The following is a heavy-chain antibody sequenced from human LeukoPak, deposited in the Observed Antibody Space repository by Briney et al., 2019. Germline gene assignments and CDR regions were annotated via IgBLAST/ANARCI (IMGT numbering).Heavy chain of an antibody. V-gene: IGHV3-48*03. CDR1: GFIFSSYE. Sequence: GGSLRLSCAASGFIFSSYEMNWVRQAPRKGLGWVSYISSSGSIIYYADSVKSRFTTSRDNAKNSLYLQMNSLRAEDTAVYYCATLGYCSSTRCLDYWGQGTLVTVSS. CDR2: ISSSGSII. D-gene: IGHD2-2*01. CDR3: ATLGYCSSTRCLDY. J-gene: IGHJ4*02.